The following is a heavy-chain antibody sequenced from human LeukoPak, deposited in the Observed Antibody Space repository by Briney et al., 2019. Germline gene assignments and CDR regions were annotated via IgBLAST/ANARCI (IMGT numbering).Heavy chain of an antibody. CDR2: ISWNSGSI. V-gene: IGHV3-9*01. Sequence: GRSLRLSCAASGFTFDDYAMHWVRQAPGKGLEWVSGISWNSGSIGYADSVKGRFTISRDNSKNTLYLQMNSLRAEDTAVYYCAKAPVVVTANFDYWGQGTLVTVSS. CDR1: GFTFDDYA. CDR3: AKAPVVVTANFDY. D-gene: IGHD2-21*02. J-gene: IGHJ4*02.